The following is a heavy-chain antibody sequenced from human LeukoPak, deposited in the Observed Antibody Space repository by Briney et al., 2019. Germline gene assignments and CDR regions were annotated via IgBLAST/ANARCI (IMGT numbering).Heavy chain of an antibody. J-gene: IGHJ4*02. V-gene: IGHV3-74*01. Sequence: GGSLRLSCAPSGFTLNTYWIHWVRHTPQTGLEWVAGISGDGNFKRNADSVRGRLTIFTDNAKSTVSLQVSSLRAEDTAVYYCTATPWGGAAAIFDYWGQGILVTVSS. CDR3: TATPWGGAAAIFDY. CDR2: ISGDGNFK. CDR1: GFTLNTYW. D-gene: IGHD6-25*01.